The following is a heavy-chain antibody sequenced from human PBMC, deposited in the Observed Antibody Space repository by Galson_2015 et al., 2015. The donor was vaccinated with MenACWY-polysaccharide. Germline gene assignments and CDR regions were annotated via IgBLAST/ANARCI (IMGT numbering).Heavy chain of an antibody. CDR2: MNPNSANT. CDR3: ARDGAARRGWYFDL. CDR1: EYTFTSYD. V-gene: IGHV1-8*01. J-gene: IGHJ2*01. D-gene: IGHD6-6*01. Sequence: SVKVSCKASEYTFTSYDINWVRQAPGQGLEWMGWMNPNSANTGYGKKFQGRVTMTRNTSMSTAYMELSSLRFEDTAVYYCARDGAARRGWYFDLWGRGTLVTVSS.